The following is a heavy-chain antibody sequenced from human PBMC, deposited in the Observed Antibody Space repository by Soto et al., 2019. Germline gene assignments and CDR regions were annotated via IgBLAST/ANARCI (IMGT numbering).Heavy chain of an antibody. CDR2: IYYSGSA. J-gene: IGHJ6*02. CDR1: GGSVSSGSYY. D-gene: IGHD7-27*01. CDR3: ARAGYYYGMDV. Sequence: TSETLSLTCTVSGGSVSSGSYYWSWIRQPPGKGLEWIGYIYYSGSANYNPFLKSRVTISVDTSKNQFSLKLSSVTAADTAVYYCARAGYYYGMDVWGQGTTVTVSS. V-gene: IGHV4-61*01.